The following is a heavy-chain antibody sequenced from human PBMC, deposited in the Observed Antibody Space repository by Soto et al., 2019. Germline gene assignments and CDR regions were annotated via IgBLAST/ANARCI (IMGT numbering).Heavy chain of an antibody. CDR2: ISSNGGST. CDR3: ARLNPIAAAFDY. V-gene: IGHV3-64*01. CDR1: GFTFSSYA. J-gene: IGHJ4*02. D-gene: IGHD6-13*01. Sequence: EVQPVESGGGLVQPGGSLRLSCAASGFTFSSYAMHWVRQAPGKGLEYVSAISSNGGSTYYANSVKGRFTISRDNSKNTLYLQMGSLRAEDMAVYYCARLNPIAAAFDYWGQGTLVTVSS.